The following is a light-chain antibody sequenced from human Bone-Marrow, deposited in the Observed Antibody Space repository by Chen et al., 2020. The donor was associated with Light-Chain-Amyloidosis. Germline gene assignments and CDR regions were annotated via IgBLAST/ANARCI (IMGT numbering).Light chain of an antibody. J-gene: IGLJ2*01. Sequence: SYELTQPPSVSVSPGQTARITCSGDDLPTKYAYWYQQNPGQAPVLVIHRDTERPSGISARLSGSSAGPTATLTISGGQAEDEADYHCQSADSSGTYEVIFGGGTKLTVL. CDR3: QSADSSGTYEVI. CDR2: RDT. V-gene: IGLV3-25*03. CDR1: DLPTKY.